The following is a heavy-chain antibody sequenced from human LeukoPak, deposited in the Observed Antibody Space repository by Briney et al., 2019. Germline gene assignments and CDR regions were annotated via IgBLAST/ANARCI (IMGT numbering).Heavy chain of an antibody. J-gene: IGHJ4*02. CDR3: ARQVGNAGWYFDY. D-gene: IGHD6-19*01. Sequence: GGSLRLSCAASGFTFGAYAMHWVRQAPGKGLEWVAVIWYDGSNNYHADSLKDRFTISRDNSKNTLYLQINSLRAGDTAVYYCARQVGNAGWYFDYWGQGALVTVSS. V-gene: IGHV3-33*01. CDR2: IWYDGSNN. CDR1: GFTFGAYA.